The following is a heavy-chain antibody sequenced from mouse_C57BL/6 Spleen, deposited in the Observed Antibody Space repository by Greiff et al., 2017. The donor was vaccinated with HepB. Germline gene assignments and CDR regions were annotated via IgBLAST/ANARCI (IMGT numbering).Heavy chain of an antibody. D-gene: IGHD1-1*01. CDR3: ARLSSSWFAY. J-gene: IGHJ3*01. V-gene: IGHV5-6*01. CDR2: ISSGGSYT. CDR1: GFTFSSYG. Sequence: EVQRVESGGDLVKPGGSLKLSCAASGFTFSSYGMSWVRQTPDKRLEWVATISSGGSYTYYPDSVKGRFTISRDNAKNTLYLQMSSLKSEDTAMYYCARLSSSWFAYWGQGTLVTVSA.